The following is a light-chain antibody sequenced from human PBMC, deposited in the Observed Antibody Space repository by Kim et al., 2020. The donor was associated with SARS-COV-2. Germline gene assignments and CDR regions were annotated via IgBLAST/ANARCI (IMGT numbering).Light chain of an antibody. J-gene: IGKJ1*01. Sequence: DIQMTQSPSSLSASVGDRVTITCQTSQDISNYLNWYQQKPGKAPKLLIYDASNLETGVPSRFSGSGSGTDFTFTINSLQPEDIATYYCQQYDNLPTWTFGQGTKVDIK. CDR1: QDISNY. V-gene: IGKV1-33*01. CDR2: DAS. CDR3: QQYDNLPTWT.